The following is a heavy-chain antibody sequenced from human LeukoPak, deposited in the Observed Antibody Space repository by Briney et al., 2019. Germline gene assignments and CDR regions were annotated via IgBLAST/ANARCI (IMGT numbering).Heavy chain of an antibody. V-gene: IGHV4-39*07. CDR3: ARGRWGCFDY. J-gene: IGHJ4*02. Sequence: SETLSLTCTVSGGSISSSIYYWGWIRQPPGKGLEWIGNIYYSGSTYYNPSLKSRVTISVDTSKNQFFLKLSSVTAADTAVYYCARGRWGCFDYWGQGTLVTVSS. D-gene: IGHD2-21*01. CDR1: GGSISSSIYY. CDR2: IYYSGST.